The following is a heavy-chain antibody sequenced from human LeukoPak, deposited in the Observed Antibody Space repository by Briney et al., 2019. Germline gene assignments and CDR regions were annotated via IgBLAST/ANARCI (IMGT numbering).Heavy chain of an antibody. CDR3: FRGSYEADFDY. V-gene: IGHV3-23*01. CDR1: GFTFSSYA. J-gene: IGHJ4*02. CDR2: ISGSGGST. D-gene: IGHD1-26*01. Sequence: GGSLRLSCAASGFTFSSYAMSWVRQAPGKGLEWVSAISGSGGSTYYADSVKGRFTISRDNSKNTLYLQMNSLRAEDTAVYYCFRGSYEADFDYWGQGTLVTVSS.